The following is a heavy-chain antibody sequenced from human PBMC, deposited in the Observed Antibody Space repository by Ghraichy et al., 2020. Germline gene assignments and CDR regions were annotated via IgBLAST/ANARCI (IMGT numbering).Heavy chain of an antibody. Sequence: SETLSLTCAVYGGSFSGYYWSWIRQPPGKGLEWIGEINHSGSTNYNPSLKSRVTISVDTSKNQFSLKLSSVTAADTAVYYCARVPYGGNSFDYWGQGTLVTVSS. CDR2: INHSGST. D-gene: IGHD4-23*01. J-gene: IGHJ4*02. CDR3: ARVPYGGNSFDY. V-gene: IGHV4-34*01. CDR1: GGSFSGYY.